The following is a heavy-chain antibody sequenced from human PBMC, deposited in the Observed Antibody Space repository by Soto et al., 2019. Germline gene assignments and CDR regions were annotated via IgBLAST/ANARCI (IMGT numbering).Heavy chain of an antibody. V-gene: IGHV3-23*01. D-gene: IGHD2-15*01. Sequence: GGSLRLSCAASGFTFSSYAMSCGRQAPWKGREWVSNISASDGRTYYADSGKARFSMCRDNSKNMLYLQMNSPRAEDTAVYYCANRRIEVVVAYFPFDQWGQGTLVRVS. CDR3: ANRRIEVVVAYFPFDQ. J-gene: IGHJ5*02. CDR2: ISASDGRT. CDR1: GFTFSSYA.